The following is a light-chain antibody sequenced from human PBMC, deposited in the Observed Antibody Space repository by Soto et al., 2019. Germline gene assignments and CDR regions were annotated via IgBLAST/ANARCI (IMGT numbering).Light chain of an antibody. Sequence: EIVMTQSPATLSVSPGERATRSCRASQSVSSNLAWYQQKPGQAPSLLIYGASTRATGIPARFSGSGSGTEFTLTISSLQSEDFAVYYCQQYNNWPPTFGQGTKLEIK. CDR3: QQYNNWPPT. J-gene: IGKJ2*01. CDR2: GAS. V-gene: IGKV3-15*01. CDR1: QSVSSN.